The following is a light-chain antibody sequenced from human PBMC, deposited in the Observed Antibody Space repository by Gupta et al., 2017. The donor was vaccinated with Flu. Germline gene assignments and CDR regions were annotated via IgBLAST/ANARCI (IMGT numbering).Light chain of an antibody. J-gene: IGKJ2*01. CDR2: QAS. CDR1: QTVGGDY. CDR3: QQFGDSPPYT. V-gene: IGKV3-20*01. Sequence: EIVLTQSPGTLSLSPGDRATLSCRASQTVGGDYLAWYQQKPGQAPRLLIYQASTRATGIPDRFSGSGSGTDXTLTISXLEPEDFAVYYCQQFGDSPPYTFGXGTKLDLK.